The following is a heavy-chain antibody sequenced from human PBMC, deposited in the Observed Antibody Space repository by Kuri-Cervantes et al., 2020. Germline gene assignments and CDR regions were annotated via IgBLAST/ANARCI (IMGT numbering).Heavy chain of an antibody. D-gene: IGHD2-15*01. CDR2: ISYDGSNK. CDR3: AKAAYYYYMDV. J-gene: IGHJ6*03. CDR1: GFTFSSYA. Sequence: GGSLRLSCAASGFTFSSYAMHWVRQAQGKGLEWVAVISYDGSNKYYADSVKGRFTISRDNAKNSLYLQMNSLRAEDTALYYCAKAAYYYYMDVWGKGTPVTVSS. V-gene: IGHV3-30*01.